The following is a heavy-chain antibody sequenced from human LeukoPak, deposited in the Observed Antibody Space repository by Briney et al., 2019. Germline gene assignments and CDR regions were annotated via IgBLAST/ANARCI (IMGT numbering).Heavy chain of an antibody. J-gene: IGHJ4*02. CDR2: ISISGENT. CDR1: GFTFSSYA. Sequence: GGSLRLSCAASGFTFSSYAMSWVRQAPGKGLEWVSAISISGENTYYADSVKGRFTISRDTSRNTLYLQMHSLRAEDTAVYYCAKDLRGYYDSSGYYFWGQGTLVTVSS. D-gene: IGHD3-22*01. CDR3: AKDLRGYYDSSGYYF. V-gene: IGHV3-23*01.